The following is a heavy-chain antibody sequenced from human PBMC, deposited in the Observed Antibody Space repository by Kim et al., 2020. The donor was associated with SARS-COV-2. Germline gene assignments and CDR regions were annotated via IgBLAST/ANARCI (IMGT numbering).Heavy chain of an antibody. CDR1: GFTFSSYA. V-gene: IGHV3-30*04. CDR2: ISYDGSNK. D-gene: IGHD6-6*01. CDR3: AIEYSSSYTFDY. Sequence: GGSLRLSCAASGFTFSSYAMHWVRQAPGKGLEWVAFISYDGSNKYYVDSVKGRFTISRDNSKNTLYLQMNSLRAEDTAVYYCAIEYSSSYTFDYWGQGTLVTVSS. J-gene: IGHJ4*02.